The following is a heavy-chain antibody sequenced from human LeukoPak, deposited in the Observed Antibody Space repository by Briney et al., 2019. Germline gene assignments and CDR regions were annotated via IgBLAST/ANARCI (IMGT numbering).Heavy chain of an antibody. CDR2: ISGSGGST. J-gene: IGHJ4*02. Sequence: PGGSLRLSCVASGFTFSSYAMSWVRQAPGKGLEWVSAISGSGGSTYYADSVKGWFTISRDNSKNTLYLQMNSLRAEDTAVYYCAKVESMATINYWGQGTLVTVSS. CDR1: GFTFSSYA. D-gene: IGHD5-12*01. CDR3: AKVESMATINY. V-gene: IGHV3-23*01.